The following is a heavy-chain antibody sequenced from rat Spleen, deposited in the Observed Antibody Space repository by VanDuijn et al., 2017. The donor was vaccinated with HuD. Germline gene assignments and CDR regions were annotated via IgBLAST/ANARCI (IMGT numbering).Heavy chain of an antibody. CDR1: GFTFSNYD. CDR2: ISTSGDNT. CDR3: ATHGGLYNWFAY. V-gene: IGHV5-25*01. J-gene: IGHJ3*01. Sequence: EVHLVESGGGLVQPGRSLKLSCVVSGFTFSNYDMAWVRQAPTKGLEWVASISTSGDNTYYRDSVKGRFTVSRDDAESTLYLQMDRLRSEDTAAYYCATHGGLYNWFAYWGQGTLVTVSS.